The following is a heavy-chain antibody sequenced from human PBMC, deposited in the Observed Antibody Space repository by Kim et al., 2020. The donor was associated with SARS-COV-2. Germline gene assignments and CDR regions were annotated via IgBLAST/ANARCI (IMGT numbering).Heavy chain of an antibody. D-gene: IGHD1-26*01. V-gene: IGHV3-7*03. CDR1: TFIFRSNL. CDR2: IHRDGSQK. Sequence: GGSLRLSCAASTFIFRSNLMTWVRQAPGKGLEWVANIHRDGSQKYYMDSVKGRFTISRDIAKNSLSLQMDSLRVEDTAIYYCAIIDNGVDVWGQGTTVIVSS. J-gene: IGHJ6*02. CDR3: AIIDNGVDV.